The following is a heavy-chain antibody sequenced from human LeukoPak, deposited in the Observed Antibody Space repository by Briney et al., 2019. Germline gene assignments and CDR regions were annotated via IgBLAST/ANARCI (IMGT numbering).Heavy chain of an antibody. Sequence: EASVKVSCKASGGTFSSYAISWVRQAPGQGLEWMGGIIPIFGTANYAQKFQGRVTITADKSTSTAYRELSSLRSEDTAVYYCARGPPYYYYGMDVWGKGTTVTVSS. CDR2: IIPIFGTA. V-gene: IGHV1-69*06. J-gene: IGHJ6*04. CDR1: GGTFSSYA. CDR3: ARGPPYYYYGMDV.